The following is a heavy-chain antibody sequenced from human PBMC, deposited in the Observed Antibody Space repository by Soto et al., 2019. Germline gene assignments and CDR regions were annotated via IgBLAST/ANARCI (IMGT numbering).Heavy chain of an antibody. D-gene: IGHD3-3*01. CDR1: GGSISRGD. CDR2: IYYSGST. Sequence: SETLSLTWTVSGGSISRGDWSWSRQPPGKGLEWIGYIYYSGSTNYNPSLKSRVTISVDTSKNQFSLKLSSVTAADTAVYYCARAKILEWLLRYPPSYYMDVSGKRTTVTGSS. CDR3: ARAKILEWLLRYPPSYYMDV. V-gene: IGHV4-59*08. J-gene: IGHJ6*03.